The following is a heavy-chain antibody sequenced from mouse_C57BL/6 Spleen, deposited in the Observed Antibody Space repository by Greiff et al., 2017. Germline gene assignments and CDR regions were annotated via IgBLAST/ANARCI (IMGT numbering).Heavy chain of an antibody. CDR2: IRNKANDYTT. J-gene: IGHJ1*03. V-gene: IGHV7-3*01. D-gene: IGHD3-1*01. CDR1: GFTFPDYY. Sequence: EVQLVESGGGLVQPGGSLSLSCAASGFTFPDYYMSWVRQPPGKALEWLGFIRNKANDYTTEYSASVKCRFTISRDKSQSILYLQMNDLRAEDSATYYCARYRLGNTEEGYFDGWGTGTTDTDSS. CDR3: ARYRLGNTEEGYFDG.